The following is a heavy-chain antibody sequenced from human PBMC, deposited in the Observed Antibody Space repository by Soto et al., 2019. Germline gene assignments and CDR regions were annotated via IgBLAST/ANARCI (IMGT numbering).Heavy chain of an antibody. V-gene: IGHV4-39*01. CDR3: SRIAVSGPRTGFDY. D-gene: IGHD6-19*01. CDR2: VSHIGST. Sequence: SETLSLTCSVSGGSISNSSYLWGWVRQPPGKGLQWIGSVSHIGSTNYNPSLKSRLTISVGTSKTQSSLRLDSVTAADTAVYYCSRIAVSGPRTGFDYWGQGILVTISS. J-gene: IGHJ4*02. CDR1: GGSISNSSYL.